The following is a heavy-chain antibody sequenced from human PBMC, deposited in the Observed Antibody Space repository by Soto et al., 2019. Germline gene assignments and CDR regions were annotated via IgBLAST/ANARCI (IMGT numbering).Heavy chain of an antibody. CDR2: MNPGSGDT. CDR3: ARMATFGSLNWFDP. J-gene: IGHJ5*02. CDR1: GYSFTNND. D-gene: IGHD3-16*01. V-gene: IGHV1-8*01. Sequence: GASLKVSWKASGYSFTNNDVSWLRQATGQGLEWMGWMNPGSGDTGYAQKFQGRVTMTRDISIATAYMELSSLRSDDTAIYYCARMATFGSLNWFDPWGQGTLVTVSS.